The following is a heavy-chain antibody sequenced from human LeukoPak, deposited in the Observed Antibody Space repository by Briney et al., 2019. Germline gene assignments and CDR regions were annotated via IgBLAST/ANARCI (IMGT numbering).Heavy chain of an antibody. CDR1: GFTFSNAW. CDR2: IKSKTDGGTT. J-gene: IGHJ4*02. D-gene: IGHD3-10*01. Sequence: PGGSLRLSCAASGFTFSNAWMSWVRQAPGKGLEWVGRIKSKTDGGTTDYAAPVKGRFTISRDDSKNTLYLQMNSLKTEDTAVYYCTTDLLTMVRGVEGWSRHLHYWGQGTLVTVSS. V-gene: IGHV3-15*01. CDR3: TTDLLTMVRGVEGWSRHLHY.